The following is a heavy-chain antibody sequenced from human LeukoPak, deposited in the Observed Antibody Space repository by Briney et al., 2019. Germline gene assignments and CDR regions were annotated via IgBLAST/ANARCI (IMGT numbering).Heavy chain of an antibody. Sequence: PGGSLRLSCAASGFTFSSYAMSWVRQAPGKGLEWVSAISGSGGSIYYADSVKGRFTISRDKTKNTLYLQMNSLRAEDTAVYYCAKALLTYSSSSDYWGQGTLVTVSS. CDR2: ISGSGGSI. CDR1: GFTFSSYA. D-gene: IGHD6-6*01. J-gene: IGHJ4*02. V-gene: IGHV3-23*01. CDR3: AKALLTYSSSSDY.